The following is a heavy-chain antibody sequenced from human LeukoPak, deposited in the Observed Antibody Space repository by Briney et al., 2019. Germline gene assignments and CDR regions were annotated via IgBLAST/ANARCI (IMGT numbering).Heavy chain of an antibody. Sequence: ASVKVSCKASGYTFTGYYMHWVRQAPGQGLEWMGWINPNSGGTNYAQKFQGRVTMTRDTSISTAYMELSRLRSDDTAVFYCARGRAGRGYSYVIYYYYYMDVWGKGTTVTVSS. J-gene: IGHJ6*03. CDR2: INPNSGGT. D-gene: IGHD5-18*01. CDR3: ARGRAGRGYSYVIYYYYYMDV. CDR1: GYTFTGYY. V-gene: IGHV1-2*02.